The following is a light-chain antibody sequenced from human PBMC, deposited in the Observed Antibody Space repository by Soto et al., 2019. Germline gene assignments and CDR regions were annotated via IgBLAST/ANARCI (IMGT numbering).Light chain of an antibody. CDR1: QSLLHSNGYNY. CDR2: LGS. CDR3: MQARQTPQT. J-gene: IGKJ1*01. Sequence: LVMTQSPLSLPVTPGEPASISCRSSQSLLHSNGYNYLYWYLQKPGQSPQLLIHLGSNRASGVPDRFSGSGSGTEFTLNISRVEAEDVGVYYCMQARQTPQTFGQGTKVEIK. V-gene: IGKV2-28*01.